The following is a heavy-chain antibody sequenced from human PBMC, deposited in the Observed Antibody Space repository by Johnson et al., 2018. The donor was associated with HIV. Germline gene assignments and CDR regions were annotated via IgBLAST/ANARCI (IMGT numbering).Heavy chain of an antibody. CDR2: ISYDGSNK. J-gene: IGHJ3*02. CDR3: ARDRFYCSGGSCYHSGAFDI. V-gene: IGHV3-30*04. CDR1: GFTFSSYA. D-gene: IGHD2-15*01. Sequence: QVQLVESGGGVVQPGRSLRLSCAASGFTFSSYAMHWVRQAPGKGLEWVAVISYDGSNKYYADSVTGRFTISRAHSKNTLYLQMNSLRAEDTAVYYCARDRFYCSGGSCYHSGAFDIWGQGTMVTVSS.